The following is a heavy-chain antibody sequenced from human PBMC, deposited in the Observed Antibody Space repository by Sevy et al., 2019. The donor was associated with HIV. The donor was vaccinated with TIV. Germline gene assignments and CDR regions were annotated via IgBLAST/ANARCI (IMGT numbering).Heavy chain of an antibody. CDR2: IYYSGST. Sequence: SETLSLTCTVSGGSLRSYYWSWIRQPPGKGLEWIGHIYYSGSTNYNPSLKSRVTISVQTSKHQFSLKLRSVTAADTAVYYCARGSNGDYGGEYYFDYWGQGTLVTVSS. V-gene: IGHV4-59*12. D-gene: IGHD4-17*01. CDR3: ARGSNGDYGGEYYFDY. J-gene: IGHJ4*02. CDR1: GGSLRSYY.